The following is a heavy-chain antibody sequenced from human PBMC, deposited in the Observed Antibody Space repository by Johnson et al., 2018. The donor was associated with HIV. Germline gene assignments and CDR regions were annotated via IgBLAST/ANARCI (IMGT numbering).Heavy chain of an antibody. CDR3: AREKVLFNAFDI. J-gene: IGHJ3*02. CDR2: ISSDGSIK. CDR1: GFTFSNYA. Sequence: QVKLVESGGGVVQPGRSLRLSCAASGFTFSNYAMHWVRKAPGKGLEWVAVISSDGSIKYYADSVKGQFTISRDNSKNTLHLQMNGLRTEDTAVYYCAREKVLFNAFDIWGQGTMVTVSS. V-gene: IGHV3-30-3*01. D-gene: IGHD2/OR15-2a*01.